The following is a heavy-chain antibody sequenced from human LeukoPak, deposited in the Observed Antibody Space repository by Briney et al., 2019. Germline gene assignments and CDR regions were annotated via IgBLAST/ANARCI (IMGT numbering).Heavy chain of an antibody. Sequence: PSETLSLTCTVSGGSISSYYWSWIRQPPGKGLEWIGSIYYSGSTYYNPSLKSRVTISVDTSKNQFSLKLSSVTAADTAVYYCARYDFWSGYTIDYWGQGTLVTVSS. J-gene: IGHJ4*02. D-gene: IGHD3-3*01. CDR2: IYYSGST. CDR1: GGSISSYY. CDR3: ARYDFWSGYTIDY. V-gene: IGHV4-59*05.